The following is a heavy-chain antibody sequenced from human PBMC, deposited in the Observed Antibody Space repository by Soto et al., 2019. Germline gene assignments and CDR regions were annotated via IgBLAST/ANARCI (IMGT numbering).Heavy chain of an antibody. Sequence: SETLSLTCSVSGGSISTSYWSWIRQPAEKRPEWIGRIHSTGNSHYNPSLRSRVSMSMDTSKKEIYLNLNSLTAADTAVYFCARGWYYYDSSGYYYTTTLDYWGQGTLVTVSS. V-gene: IGHV4-4*07. D-gene: IGHD3-22*01. J-gene: IGHJ4*02. CDR2: IHSTGNS. CDR1: GGSISTSY. CDR3: ARGWYYYDSSGYYYTTTLDY.